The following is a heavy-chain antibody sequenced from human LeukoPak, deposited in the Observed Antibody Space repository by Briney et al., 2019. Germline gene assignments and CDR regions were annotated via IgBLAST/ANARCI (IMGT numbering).Heavy chain of an antibody. V-gene: IGHV3-7*01. CDR3: ASTPGSYDY. Sequence: GGSLRLYCPASGFTFSSYWMSWVRQAPGKGLEWVANIKQDGSEKYYVDSVKGRFTISRDNAKNSLYLQMNSLRAEDTAVYYCASTPGSYDYWGQGTLVTVSS. D-gene: IGHD7-27*01. J-gene: IGHJ4*02. CDR2: IKQDGSEK. CDR1: GFTFSSYW.